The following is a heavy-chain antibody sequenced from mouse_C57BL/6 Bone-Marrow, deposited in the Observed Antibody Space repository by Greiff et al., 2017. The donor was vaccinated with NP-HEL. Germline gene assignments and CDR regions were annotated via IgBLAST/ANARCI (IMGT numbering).Heavy chain of an antibody. CDR1: GYTFTDYE. CDR3: TRWGLRVYWYFDV. J-gene: IGHJ1*03. Sequence: QVQLQQSGAELVRPGASVTLSCKASGYTFTDYEMHWVKQTPVHGLEWIGAIDPETGGTAYNQKFKGKAILTADKSSSTAYMELRSLTSEDSAVYYCTRWGLRVYWYFDVWGTGTTVTVSS. V-gene: IGHV1-15*01. D-gene: IGHD2-13*01. CDR2: IDPETGGT.